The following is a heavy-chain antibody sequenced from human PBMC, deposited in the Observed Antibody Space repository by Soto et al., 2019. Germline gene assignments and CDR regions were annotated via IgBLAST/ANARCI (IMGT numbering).Heavy chain of an antibody. J-gene: IGHJ4*02. D-gene: IGHD1-1*01. Sequence: GSLRLSCAASGFTFVNYWIHFFRQSPWKWLVWVSRISDYGRINYADSVKDRFIISRDDARSELYLQLNDLRVEDTATYYCARGGLEPFDHWGQGALVTVSS. V-gene: IGHV3-74*01. CDR2: ISDYGRI. CDR1: GFTFVNYW. CDR3: ARGGLEPFDH.